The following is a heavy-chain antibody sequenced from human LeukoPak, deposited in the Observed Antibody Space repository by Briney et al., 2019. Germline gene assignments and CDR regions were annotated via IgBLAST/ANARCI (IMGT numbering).Heavy chain of an antibody. V-gene: IGHV4-61*01. CDR1: GGSLSSGSYY. J-gene: IGHJ5*02. CDR3: ARGHSYGFSVWFDP. Sequence: SETLSLTCTVSGGSLSSGSYYWSRIRQPPGKGLEWIGYIYYSGSTNYNPSLKSRVTISVDTSKNQFSLKLSSVTAADTAVYYCARGHSYGFSVWFDPWGQGTLVTVSS. D-gene: IGHD5-18*01. CDR2: IYYSGST.